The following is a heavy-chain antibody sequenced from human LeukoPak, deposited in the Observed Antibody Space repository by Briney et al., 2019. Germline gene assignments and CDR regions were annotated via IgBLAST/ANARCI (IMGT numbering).Heavy chain of an antibody. V-gene: IGHV3-48*02. Sequence: GGSLRLSCAASRLTFSTYNMNWVRQAPGKGLEWIAYISASSNRIYYADSVKGRFTISRGNAKNSLYLQMNSLTDEDTATYYCVRAYSANAYGYGYWGQGTLVTVSS. J-gene: IGHJ4*02. CDR3: VRAYSANAYGYGY. CDR1: RLTFSTYN. CDR2: ISASSNRI. D-gene: IGHD5-18*01.